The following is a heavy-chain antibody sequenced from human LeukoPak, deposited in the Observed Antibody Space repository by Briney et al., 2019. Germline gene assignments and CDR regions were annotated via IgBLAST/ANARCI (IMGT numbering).Heavy chain of an antibody. CDR1: GFTFSSYG. V-gene: IGHV3-33*01. CDR2: IWYDGSNK. J-gene: IGHJ4*02. Sequence: GGSLRLSCAASGFTFSSYGMHWVRQAPGKGLEWVAVIWYDGSNKYYADSVKGRFTISRDNSENTLYLQMNSLRAEDTAVYYCARDRRRYYGSGSYWADYWGQGTLVTVSS. D-gene: IGHD3-10*01. CDR3: ARDRRRYYGSGSYWADY.